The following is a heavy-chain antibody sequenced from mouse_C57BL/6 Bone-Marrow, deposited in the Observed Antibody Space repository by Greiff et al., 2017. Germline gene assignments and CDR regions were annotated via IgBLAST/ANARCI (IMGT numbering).Heavy chain of an antibody. CDR1: GFTFSDYG. V-gene: IGHV5-17*01. J-gene: IGHJ2*01. CDR3: ARRKGLDY. CDR2: ISSGSSTI. Sequence: EVKLQESGGGLVKPGGSLKLSCAASGFTFSDYGMHWVRQAPEQGLEWVAYISSGSSTIYYADTVKGRFTISRDNAKNTLFLQMTSLRSEDTAMYYCARRKGLDYWGQGTTLTVSS.